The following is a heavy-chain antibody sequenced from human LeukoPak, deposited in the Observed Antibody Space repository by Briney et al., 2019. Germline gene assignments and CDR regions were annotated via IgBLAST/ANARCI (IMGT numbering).Heavy chain of an antibody. V-gene: IGHV4-34*01. CDR2: IHRSGGT. Sequence: SETLSLTCAVYGGSFSSYFWSLIRQPPGKGLEWIGEIHRSGGTNYNPSLKSRVTISIDTSKNQFSLKLSSVTAADTAVYYCARGRLLWDYWGQGTLVTVSS. CDR3: ARGRLLWDY. D-gene: IGHD2-2*01. J-gene: IGHJ4*02. CDR1: GGSFSSYF.